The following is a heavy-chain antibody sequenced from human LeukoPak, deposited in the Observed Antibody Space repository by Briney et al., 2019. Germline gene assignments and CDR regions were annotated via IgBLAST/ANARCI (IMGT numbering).Heavy chain of an antibody. J-gene: IGHJ6*02. D-gene: IGHD3-9*01. CDR3: TRDLMDYDVSTGLHHYYMDV. V-gene: IGHV3-23*01. CDR2: ISSSGGRT. Sequence: PGGSLRLSYAASGFIFRSYALSWVRQAPGKGLEWVSGISSSGGRTYYADSVKGRFTISRDNSKNTLYLQMNTLRVEDTAVYYCTRDLMDYDVSTGLHHYYMDVWGQGTTVTVSS. CDR1: GFIFRSYA.